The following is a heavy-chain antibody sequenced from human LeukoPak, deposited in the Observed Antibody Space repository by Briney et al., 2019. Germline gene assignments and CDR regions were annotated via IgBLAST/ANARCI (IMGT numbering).Heavy chain of an antibody. D-gene: IGHD2-2*01. J-gene: IGHJ4*02. Sequence: GGSLRLSCAASGFTFSAYAMNWVRQAPGKGPEWVSVIYSGGSTYYADSVKGRFTISRDNAKNTLYLQMNSLKAEDTAVYYCVPSAMPELDYWGQGTLVTVSS. CDR2: IYSGGST. CDR1: GFTFSAYA. V-gene: IGHV3-66*01. CDR3: VPSAMPELDY.